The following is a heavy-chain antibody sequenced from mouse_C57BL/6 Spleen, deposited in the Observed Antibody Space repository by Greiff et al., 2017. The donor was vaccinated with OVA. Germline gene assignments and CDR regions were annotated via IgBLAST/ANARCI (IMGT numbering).Heavy chain of an antibody. CDR3: ATPSYYYGSRGYFDV. V-gene: IGHV1-76*01. D-gene: IGHD1-1*01. Sequence: VQLQQSGAELVRPGASVKLSCKASGYTFTDYYINWVKQRPGQGLEWIARIYPGSGNTYYNEKFKGKATLTAEKSSSTAYMQLSSLTSEDSAVYFCATPSYYYGSRGYFDVWGTGTTVTVSS. CDR2: IYPGSGNT. J-gene: IGHJ1*03. CDR1: GYTFTDYY.